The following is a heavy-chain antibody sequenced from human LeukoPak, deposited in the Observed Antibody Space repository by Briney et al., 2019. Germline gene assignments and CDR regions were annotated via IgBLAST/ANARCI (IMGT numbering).Heavy chain of an antibody. CDR1: GYSISSGYY. Sequence: SETLSLTCTVSGYSISSGYYWGWIRQPPGKGLEWIGSIYHSGSTYYNPSLKSRVTISVDTSKNQFSLKLSSVTATDTAMYYCAREDLAVADYWGQGTLVTVSS. CDR3: AREDLAVADY. V-gene: IGHV4-38-2*02. CDR2: IYHSGST. D-gene: IGHD6-19*01. J-gene: IGHJ4*02.